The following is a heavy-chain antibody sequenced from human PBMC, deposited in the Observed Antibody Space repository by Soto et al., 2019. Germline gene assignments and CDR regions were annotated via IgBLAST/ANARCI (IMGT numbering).Heavy chain of an antibody. CDR3: ARTVGRDGYNYYYYYGMDV. CDR1: GDSISDYY. V-gene: IGHV4-4*07. Sequence: SETLSLTCTVSGDSISDYYWSWIRQPAGKGLEWIGRLYYSGSTNYNPSLKSRVTISVDTSKNQFSLKLSSVTAADTAVYYCARTVGRDGYNYYYYYGMDVWGQGTTVTVSS. D-gene: IGHD5-12*01. J-gene: IGHJ6*02. CDR2: LYYSGST.